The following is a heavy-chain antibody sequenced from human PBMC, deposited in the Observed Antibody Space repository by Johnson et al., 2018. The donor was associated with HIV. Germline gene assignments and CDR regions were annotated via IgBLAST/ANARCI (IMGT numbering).Heavy chain of an antibody. J-gene: IGHJ3*02. CDR2: ISYDGSKK. D-gene: IGHD3-10*01. V-gene: IGHV3-30*03. Sequence: QVQLVESGGGVVQPGRSLRLSCAASGFTFSSYGMHWVRQAPGKGLEWVAVISYDGSKKYYADSVQGRFTISRDNSKNTLYLQMNSLRAEDTAVYYCARDRPITRDPRGAFDIWGQGTMVTVSS. CDR3: ARDRPITRDPRGAFDI. CDR1: GFTFSSYG.